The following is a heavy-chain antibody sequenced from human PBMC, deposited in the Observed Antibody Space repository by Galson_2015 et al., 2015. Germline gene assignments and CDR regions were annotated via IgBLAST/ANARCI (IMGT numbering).Heavy chain of an antibody. Sequence: SVKVSCKASGYTFTSYYMHWVRQAPGQGLEWMGIINPSGGSTSYAQKFQGRVTMTRDTSTSTVYMELSSLRSEDTAVYYCARDQTTIFGVVIPLGYWGQGTLVTVSS. CDR3: ARDQTTIFGVVIPLGY. CDR2: INPSGGST. V-gene: IGHV1-46*01. D-gene: IGHD3-3*01. CDR1: GYTFTSYY. J-gene: IGHJ4*02.